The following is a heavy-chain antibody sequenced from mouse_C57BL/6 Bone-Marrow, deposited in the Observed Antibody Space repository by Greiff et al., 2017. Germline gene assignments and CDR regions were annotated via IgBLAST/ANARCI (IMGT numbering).Heavy chain of an antibody. CDR2: IDPSDSYT. CDR3: ARGGRPAWFAY. CDR1: GYTFTSYW. D-gene: IGHD1-1*02. Sequence: QVQLQQPGAELVRPGTSVKLSCKASGYTFTSYWMHWVKQRPGQGLEWIGVIDPSDSYTNSNQKFKGKATLTVDTSSSTAYMQLSSLTSEDSAVYYCARGGRPAWFAYWGQGTLVTVSA. V-gene: IGHV1-59*01. J-gene: IGHJ3*01.